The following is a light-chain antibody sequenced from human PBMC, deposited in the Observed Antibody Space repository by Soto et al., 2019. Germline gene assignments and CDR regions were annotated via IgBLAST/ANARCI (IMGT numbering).Light chain of an antibody. CDR1: QDIRNF. CDR2: AAS. CDR3: QKYSSVPA. Sequence: DIPMTQSPTSLSASVGDRVTITCRASQDIRNFVAWYQQKPGKAPKLLIYAASTLQSGVTSRFSGSGSGTDFPLTINSLQPEDVATSPCQKYSSVPAFGPGTKVEIK. J-gene: IGKJ3*01. V-gene: IGKV1-27*01.